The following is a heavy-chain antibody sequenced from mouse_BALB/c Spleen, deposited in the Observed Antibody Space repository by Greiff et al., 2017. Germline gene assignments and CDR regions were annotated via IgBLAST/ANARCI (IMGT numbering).Heavy chain of an antibody. CDR2: INPSTGYT. J-gene: IGHJ4*01. Sequence: QVQLQQSGAELAKPGASVKMSCKASGYTFTSYWMHWVKQRPGQGLEWIGYINPSTGYTEYNQKFKDKATLTADKSSSTAYMQLSSLTSEDSAVYYCARSITTVVASYYYAMDYWGQGTSVTVSS. CDR1: GYTFTSYW. V-gene: IGHV1-7*01. D-gene: IGHD1-1*01. CDR3: ARSITTVVASYYYAMDY.